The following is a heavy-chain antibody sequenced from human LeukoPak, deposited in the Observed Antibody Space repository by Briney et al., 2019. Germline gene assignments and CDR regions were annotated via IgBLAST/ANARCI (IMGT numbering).Heavy chain of an antibody. CDR1: GGSFIGYY. J-gene: IGHJ5*02. V-gene: IGHV4-34*01. Sequence: SETLSLTCAVYGGSFIGYYWSWIRQPPEKVLEWIGETNHSGSTNYNPSLKSRVTISVDTSKNQFSLKLSSVTAADTAVYYCARAREPAAAGKRWFDPWGQGTLVTVSS. CDR2: TNHSGST. CDR3: ARAREPAAAGKRWFDP. D-gene: IGHD6-13*01.